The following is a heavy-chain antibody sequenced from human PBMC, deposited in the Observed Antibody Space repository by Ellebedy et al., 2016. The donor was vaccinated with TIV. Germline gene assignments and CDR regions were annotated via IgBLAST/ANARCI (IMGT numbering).Heavy chain of an antibody. V-gene: IGHV4-34*01. CDR2: ITHTGST. CDR1: GGSFSDYY. CDR3: ARRGAGYSHAWGY. J-gene: IGHJ4*02. Sequence: SETLSLTXAVYGGSFSDYYWTWIRQPPGKGLEWIGEITHTGSTNYNPSLKSRVTTSVDTAKNQFSLRLNSVTAADTAVYYCARRGAGYSHAWGYWGQGTLVTVSS. D-gene: IGHD5-18*01.